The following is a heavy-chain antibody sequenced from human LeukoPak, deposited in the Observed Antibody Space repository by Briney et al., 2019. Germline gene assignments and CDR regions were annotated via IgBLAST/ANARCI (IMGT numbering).Heavy chain of an antibody. V-gene: IGHV4-59*01. D-gene: IGHD1-14*01. J-gene: IGHJ3*01. CDR2: SSYSGST. CDR1: GGSISSYY. Sequence: PSETLSVTCTVSGGSISSYYWSWIRQPPGKGLEWIGYSSYSGSTNYNPSLKSRVTVSGDTSKNQFSLKLTSVTAADTAVYYCARDAVSGTPAFDVWGQGTMVTVSS. CDR3: ARDAVSGTPAFDV.